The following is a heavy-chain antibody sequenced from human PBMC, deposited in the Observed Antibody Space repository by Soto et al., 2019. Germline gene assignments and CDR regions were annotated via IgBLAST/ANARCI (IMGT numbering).Heavy chain of an antibody. J-gene: IGHJ6*02. V-gene: IGHV5-51*01. Sequence: GESLKISCKGSGYTFTNYWIGWVRQMPGKGLEWMGIIYPGDSDTKYNPSFQGQVTISADKSITTTYLWWTSLKASDTAIYYCAASIFYYGMDVWGQGAMVTVSS. CDR1: GYTFTNYW. CDR2: IYPGDSDT. CDR3: AASIFYYGMDV.